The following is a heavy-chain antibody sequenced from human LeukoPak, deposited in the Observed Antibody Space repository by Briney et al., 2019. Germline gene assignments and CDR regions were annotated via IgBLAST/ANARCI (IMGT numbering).Heavy chain of an antibody. Sequence: RTGGSLRLSCVASGFTFGKYWMSWVRQAPGKGLEWVANIELDGSEKNYVDSVKGRFTISRDNTKNSLYLQMNSLRVEDTAVFYCARDQYDTWSRRGNFDSWGQGTLVIVSS. V-gene: IGHV3-7*03. CDR3: ARDQYDTWSRRGNFDS. D-gene: IGHD3-3*01. J-gene: IGHJ4*02. CDR1: GFTFGKYW. CDR2: IELDGSEK.